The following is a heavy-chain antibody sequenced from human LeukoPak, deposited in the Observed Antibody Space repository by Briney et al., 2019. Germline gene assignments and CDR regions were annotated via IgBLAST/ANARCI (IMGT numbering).Heavy chain of an antibody. CDR1: GYTFTGYY. Sequence: ASVKASCKASGYTFTGYYMHWVRQAPGQGLEWMGWINPNSGGTNYAQKFQGRVTMTRDTSISTAYMELSRLRSDDTAVYYCARPRIGVGSSSWYAGYYFDYWGQGTLVTVSS. V-gene: IGHV1-2*02. D-gene: IGHD6-13*01. J-gene: IGHJ4*02. CDR3: ARPRIGVGSSSWYAGYYFDY. CDR2: INPNSGGT.